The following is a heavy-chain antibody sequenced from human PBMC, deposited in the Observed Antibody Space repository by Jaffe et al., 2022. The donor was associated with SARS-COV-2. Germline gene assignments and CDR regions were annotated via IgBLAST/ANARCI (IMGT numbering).Heavy chain of an antibody. CDR2: IKSKTDGGTA. D-gene: IGHD3-3*01. CDR1: GLTVNDAW. V-gene: IGHV3-15*05. CDR3: TAERATQIFY. Sequence: EVQLVESGGGLVEPGGSLRLSCEASGLTVNDAWMTWVRQAPGKGQEWVGRIKSKTDGGTAEYAAPVKGRFTIGRDDSKNTVYLQMNSLQTDDTAVYYCTAERATQIFYWGQGTLVTVSS. J-gene: IGHJ4*02.